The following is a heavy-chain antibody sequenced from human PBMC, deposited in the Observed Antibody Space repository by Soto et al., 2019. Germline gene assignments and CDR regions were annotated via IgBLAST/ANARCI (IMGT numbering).Heavy chain of an antibody. V-gene: IGHV4-34*01. CDR1: GGSFSGYY. CDR2: INHSGST. Sequence: SETLSLTCAVYGGSFSGYYWSWIRQPPGKGLEWIGEINHSGSTNYNPSLKSRVTISVDTSKNQFSLKLSSVTAADTAVYYCAADPGSQNYYYYGMDVWGQGTTVTVSS. J-gene: IGHJ6*02. CDR3: AADPGSQNYYYYGMDV.